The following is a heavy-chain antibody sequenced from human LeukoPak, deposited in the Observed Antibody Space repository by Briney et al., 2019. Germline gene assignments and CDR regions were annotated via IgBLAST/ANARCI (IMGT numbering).Heavy chain of an antibody. J-gene: IGHJ4*02. Sequence: PGGSLRLSCAASGFSFDDYAMHWVRQAPGRGLEWVSLISEDGSNTYYADSPKGRFTISRDNSKNSLYLQMNSLRTEDTALYYCAKEEGTATTFDSWGQGTLVTVSS. CDR2: ISEDGSNT. D-gene: IGHD1-26*01. CDR3: AKEEGTATTFDS. V-gene: IGHV3-43*02. CDR1: GFSFDDYA.